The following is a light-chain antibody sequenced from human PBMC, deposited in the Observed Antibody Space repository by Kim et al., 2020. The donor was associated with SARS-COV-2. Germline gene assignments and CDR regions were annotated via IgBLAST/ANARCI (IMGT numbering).Light chain of an antibody. V-gene: IGLV3-19*01. CDR3: HSRDTSGDHRV. CDR2: GKN. J-gene: IGLJ2*01. CDR1: SRRRDY. Sequence: LGQTVRITCQGDSRRRDYSSGYQQKPGQAPILVFYGKNNRPSEIPDRFSGSSSGNTASLTSTGAQAEDEADYYCHSRDTSGDHRVFGGGTQLTVL.